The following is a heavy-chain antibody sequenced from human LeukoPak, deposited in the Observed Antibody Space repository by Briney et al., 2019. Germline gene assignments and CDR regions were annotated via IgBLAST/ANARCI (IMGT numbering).Heavy chain of an antibody. D-gene: IGHD6-13*01. CDR1: GFTFRNYW. J-gene: IGHJ4*02. V-gene: IGHV3-74*01. CDR2: ISGDGTTT. Sequence: GGSLRLSCAASGFTFRNYWMHWLRQGPGKELVWVSRISGDGTTTHYADSTQGRFTISRDNAKNTLYLQMNGLRVEDTALYYCARDGTFDNWGQGTRVTVSS. CDR3: ARDGTFDN.